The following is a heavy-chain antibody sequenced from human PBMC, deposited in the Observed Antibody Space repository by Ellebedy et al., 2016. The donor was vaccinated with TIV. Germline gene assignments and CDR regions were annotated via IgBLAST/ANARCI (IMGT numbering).Heavy chain of an antibody. Sequence: AASVKVSCKASGYTFTRYPINWVRQAPGQGLEWMGWIRPYNRNTNYAQKFLGRVTMTTDTSTSTAYMELTSLRSDDTAVYYCTRDESSGWSEYSFDYWGQGTLVTVSS. CDR3: TRDESSGWSEYSFDY. CDR1: GYTFTRYP. CDR2: IRPYNRNT. J-gene: IGHJ4*02. D-gene: IGHD6-19*01. V-gene: IGHV1-18*04.